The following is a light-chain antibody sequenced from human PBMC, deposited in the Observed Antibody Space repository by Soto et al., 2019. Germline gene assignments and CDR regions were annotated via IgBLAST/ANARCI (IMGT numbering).Light chain of an antibody. J-gene: IGLJ2*01. CDR2: GNS. CDR1: SSNIGAGSA. V-gene: IGLV1-40*01. CDR3: QSYDSSLGGHLV. Sequence: QSVLTQPPSVSGAPGQRVTISCTGSSSNIGAGSAIHWYQQLPGTAPKLLIYGNSNRPSGVPDRFSGSKSGTSASLAITGLKAEDEADYYCQSYDSSLGGHLVFGGGTKLTVL.